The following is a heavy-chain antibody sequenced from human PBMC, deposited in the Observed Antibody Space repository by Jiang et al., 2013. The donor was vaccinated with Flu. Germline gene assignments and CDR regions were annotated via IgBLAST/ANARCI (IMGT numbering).Heavy chain of an antibody. CDR1: AYSFTSYA. Sequence: QSGSELKKPGTSVKVSCTASAYSFTSYALTWVRQAPGQGLEWMGWINTGNGDPTYAQAFTGRFVFSSDTSVSTAYLHISDLKAEDTAVYYCAREGYYFDTTGSPRSHGLDVWSQGTAVTVSS. J-gene: IGHJ6*02. CDR3: AREGYYFDTTGSPRSHGLDV. D-gene: IGHD3-22*01. CDR2: INTGNGDP. V-gene: IGHV7-4-1*02.